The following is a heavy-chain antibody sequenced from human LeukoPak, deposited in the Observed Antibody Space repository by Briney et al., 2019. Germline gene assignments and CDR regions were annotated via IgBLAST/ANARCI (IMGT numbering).Heavy chain of an antibody. D-gene: IGHD2-21*02. CDR3: ARDSRGVEVTALDY. CDR1: GGSISSYF. J-gene: IGHJ4*02. V-gene: IGHV4-4*07. Sequence: SETLSLTCTVSGGSISSYFWSWIRQPAGKGLEWIGRIYTSGSTNYNPSLKSRVTMSVDTSKNQFSLKLSSVTAADTAVYYCARDSRGVEVTALDYWGQGTLVTVSS. CDR2: IYTSGST.